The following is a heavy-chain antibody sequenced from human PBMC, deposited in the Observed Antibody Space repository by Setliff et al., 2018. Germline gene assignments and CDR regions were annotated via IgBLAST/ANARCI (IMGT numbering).Heavy chain of an antibody. CDR3: AKDKDVRVDYFDY. Sequence: GSLRLSCAASGFRFSDLYMSWVRQVPGKGLEWLSKISGDGNTVYYADSVRGRFTISRDNAKNSLYLQMNSLRAEDSAVYYCAKDKDVRVDYFDYWGPGTLVTVSS. J-gene: IGHJ4*02. V-gene: IGHV3-11*04. CDR1: GFRFSDLY. D-gene: IGHD3-10*01. CDR2: ISGDGNTV.